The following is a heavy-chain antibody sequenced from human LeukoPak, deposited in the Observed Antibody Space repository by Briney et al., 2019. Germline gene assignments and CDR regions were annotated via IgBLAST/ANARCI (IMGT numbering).Heavy chain of an antibody. D-gene: IGHD2-21*01. Sequence: PGRSLRLSCAASGFTFSSYWMHWVRQAPGEGLVWVSRINPDGSSTSYADSVKGRFTISRDNAKNTLYLQMNSLRAEDTAVYYCAGCGGDCYSPDSWGQGALVTVSS. J-gene: IGHJ4*02. CDR1: GFTFSSYW. V-gene: IGHV3-74*01. CDR3: AGCGGDCYSPDS. CDR2: INPDGSST.